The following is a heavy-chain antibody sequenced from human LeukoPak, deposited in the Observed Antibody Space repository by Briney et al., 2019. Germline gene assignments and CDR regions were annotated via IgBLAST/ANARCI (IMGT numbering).Heavy chain of an antibody. V-gene: IGHV4-31*03. CDR3: ARDHSYYFGSQTSTLDV. D-gene: IGHD3-10*01. Sequence: SETLSLTCTFSGASISTGGYYWTWLRQPPGEGLEWIGYIYYTGSIDYNPSLKSRLSISLDTSKNQFSLKLNSVTAADTAVYYCARDHSYYFGSQTSTLDVWGQGTAVTVSS. CDR2: IYYTGSI. CDR1: GASISTGGYY. J-gene: IGHJ6*02.